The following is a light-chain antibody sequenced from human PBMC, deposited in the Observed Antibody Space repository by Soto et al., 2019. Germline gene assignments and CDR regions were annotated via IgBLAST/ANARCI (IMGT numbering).Light chain of an antibody. CDR2: GAS. CDR3: QQRSNWPSVT. V-gene: IGKV3-15*01. J-gene: IGKJ4*01. CDR1: QSISGN. Sequence: EIVMTQSPATLPVSPGEGGTLSCRASQSISGNLAWYQQKPGQAPRLLIYGASTRATGIPARFSGSGSGTEFTLTISSLESDDFGLYYCQQRSNWPSVTFGGGTKV.